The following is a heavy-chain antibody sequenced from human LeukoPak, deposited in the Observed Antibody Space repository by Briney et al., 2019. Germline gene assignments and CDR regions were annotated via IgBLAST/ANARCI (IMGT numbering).Heavy chain of an antibody. Sequence: SETLSLTCTVSGDSISGYYWTWIRQPPGKGLEWIGYIHCSGNTNYNSSLKSRLDISVDTSKNQLSLQLRSVTPADTAVYYCARGHWQLGYWGQGTLVTVSS. CDR3: ARGHWQLGY. CDR2: IHCSGNT. CDR1: GDSISGYY. J-gene: IGHJ4*02. V-gene: IGHV4-59*03. D-gene: IGHD3-16*01.